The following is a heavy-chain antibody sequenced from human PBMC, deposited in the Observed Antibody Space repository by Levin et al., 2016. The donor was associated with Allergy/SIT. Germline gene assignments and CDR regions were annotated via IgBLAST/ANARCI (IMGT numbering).Heavy chain of an antibody. D-gene: IGHD3-16*01. V-gene: IGHV1-8*01. J-gene: IGHJ3*02. Sequence: WVRQAPGQGLEWMGWMNPNSGNTGYAQKFQGRVTMTRNTSISTAYMELSSLRSEDTAVYYCARGIGGFGDFGAFDIWGQGTMVTVSS. CDR3: ARGIGGFGDFGAFDI. CDR2: MNPNSGNT.